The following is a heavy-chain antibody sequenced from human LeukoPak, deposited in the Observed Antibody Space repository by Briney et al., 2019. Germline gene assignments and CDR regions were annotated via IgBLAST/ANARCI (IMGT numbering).Heavy chain of an antibody. CDR1: GYTFTSYA. CDR3: ARGAYSGPVGFFDY. J-gene: IGHJ4*02. V-gene: IGHV1-3*01. D-gene: IGHD1-26*01. CDR2: INAGNGNT. Sequence: GASVKVSCKASGYTFTSYAMHWVRQAPGQRLEWMGWINAGNGNTKYSQKFQGRVTITRDTSASTAYIELSSLRSEDTAVYYCARGAYSGPVGFFDYWGQGTLVTVSS.